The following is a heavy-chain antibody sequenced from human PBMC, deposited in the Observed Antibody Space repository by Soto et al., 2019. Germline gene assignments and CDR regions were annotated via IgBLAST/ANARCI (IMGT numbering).Heavy chain of an antibody. CDR1: GFTFSSYG. CDR2: ISYDGSNK. V-gene: IGHV3-30*18. CDR3: AKDNMVRGATYYYYGMDV. Sequence: QVQLVESGGGVVQPGRSLRLSCAASGFTFSSYGMHWVRQAPGKGLEWVAVISYDGSNKYYADSVKGRFTISRDNSKNTLYLQMNSLGAEDTAVYYCAKDNMVRGATYYYYGMDVWGQGTTVTVSS. J-gene: IGHJ6*02. D-gene: IGHD3-10*01.